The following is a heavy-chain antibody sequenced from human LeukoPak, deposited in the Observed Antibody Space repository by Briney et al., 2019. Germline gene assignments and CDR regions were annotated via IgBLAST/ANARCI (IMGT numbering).Heavy chain of an antibody. V-gene: IGHV3-53*01. CDR3: AREGTSSGWYPFDY. Sequence: GGSLRLSCAASGFTVSSNYMSWVRQATGQGLEWVSVIYSGGSTYYADSVKGRFTISIDNSKNTLFLQMNSLRAEDTAVYYCAREGTSSGWYPFDYWGQGTLVTVSS. CDR2: IYSGGST. J-gene: IGHJ4*02. D-gene: IGHD6-19*01. CDR1: GFTVSSNY.